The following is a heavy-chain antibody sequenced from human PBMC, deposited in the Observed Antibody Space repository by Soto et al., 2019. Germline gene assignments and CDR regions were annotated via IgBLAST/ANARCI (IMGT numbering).Heavy chain of an antibody. Sequence: QVPLVQSGAEVKKPGASVKVSCKASGYTFTSYGISWVRQAPGQGLEWMGWISAYNGNTNYAQKLQGRVTMTTDTSTSTAYMELRSLRSDDTAVYYCARDYDFWSGYYTGFDYWGQGALVTVSS. V-gene: IGHV1-18*01. D-gene: IGHD3-3*01. J-gene: IGHJ4*02. CDR1: GYTFTSYG. CDR3: ARDYDFWSGYYTGFDY. CDR2: ISAYNGNT.